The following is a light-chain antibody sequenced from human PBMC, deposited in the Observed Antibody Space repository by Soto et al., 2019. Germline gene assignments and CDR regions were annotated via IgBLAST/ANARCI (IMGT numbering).Light chain of an antibody. CDR2: SFN. Sequence: QSALTQPASVSGSPGQSITISCTGTSSDVGGYNYVSWYQQHPGKAPKLLISSFNQRPSGVPDRFSGSKSGSSASLAISGLQSEDEADYYCAAWDDRLNGWVFGGGTKLTVL. CDR3: AAWDDRLNGWV. CDR1: SSDVGGYNY. V-gene: IGLV2-14*01. J-gene: IGLJ3*02.